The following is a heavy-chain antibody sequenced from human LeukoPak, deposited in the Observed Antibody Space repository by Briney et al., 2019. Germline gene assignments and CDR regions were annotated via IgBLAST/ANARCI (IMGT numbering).Heavy chain of an antibody. Sequence: SETLSLTCIVSGGSISGYYWSWIRQPPGKGLEWIGYIYYSGSTNYNPSLKSRVTISVDTSKNHFSLKLSSVTAADTAVCYCARLYDSSGYYYPFDYWGQGTLVTVSS. CDR1: GGSISGYY. CDR2: IYYSGST. V-gene: IGHV4-59*08. CDR3: ARLYDSSGYYYPFDY. D-gene: IGHD3-22*01. J-gene: IGHJ4*02.